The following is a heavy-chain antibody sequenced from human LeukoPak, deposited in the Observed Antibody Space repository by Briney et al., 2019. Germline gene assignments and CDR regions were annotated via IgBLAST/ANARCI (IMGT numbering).Heavy chain of an antibody. Sequence: GGSLRLSCAASGFTFSNDRMHWVRHAPWKGLVWVSRINTDGSTTTYADSVKGRFTISRDNAKNTLYLQMNSLRVEDTAVYYCARGRGGSYHYWGQGTLVTVSS. CDR1: GFTFSNDR. J-gene: IGHJ4*02. CDR3: ARGRGGSYHY. D-gene: IGHD1-26*01. V-gene: IGHV3-74*01. CDR2: INTDGSTT.